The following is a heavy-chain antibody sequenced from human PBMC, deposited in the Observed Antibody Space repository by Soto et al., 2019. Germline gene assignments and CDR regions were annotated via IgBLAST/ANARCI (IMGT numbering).Heavy chain of an antibody. CDR2: ISTFNGKT. V-gene: IGHV1-18*01. Sequence: QVQLVQSGGEVKRPGASLKVSCKTSAYTFTSHGISWVRQAPGQGHEWMGWISTFNGKTDYAQKFQGRVTMTADTRTSTVYMEVKSLRSDDTAVYYCARLLTEGATFREDAFDLWGQGTKVTVSS. CDR3: ARLLTEGATFREDAFDL. J-gene: IGHJ3*01. D-gene: IGHD1-26*01. CDR1: AYTFTSHG.